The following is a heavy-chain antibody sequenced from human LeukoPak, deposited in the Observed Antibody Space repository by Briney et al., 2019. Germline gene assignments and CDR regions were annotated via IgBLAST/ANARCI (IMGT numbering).Heavy chain of an antibody. J-gene: IGHJ5*02. D-gene: IGHD2-2*01. CDR1: GYTFTDYY. CDR2: VDPEDGET. Sequence: ATVKISCKVSGYTFTDYYMHWVPQAPGKGLEWMGLVDPEDGETIYAEKFQGRVTITADTSTDTAYMELSSLRSEDTAVYYCAINPRYCSSSSCSFAWGQGTMVTVSS. CDR3: AINPRYCSSSSCSFA. V-gene: IGHV1-69-2*01.